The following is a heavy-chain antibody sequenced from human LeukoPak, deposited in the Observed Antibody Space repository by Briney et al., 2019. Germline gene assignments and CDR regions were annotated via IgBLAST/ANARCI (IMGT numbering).Heavy chain of an antibody. CDR3: VRRYMATSAEDFDY. Sequence: PGGSLRLSCAAPGFTFRNHWMTWVRQAPGKGLEWVANINQRGSEIYYVDSVRGRFTISRDNAKNSLYLQMNTLRAEDTAVYYCVRRYMATSAEDFDYWGQGTLVTVFS. D-gene: IGHD3-16*02. CDR2: INQRGSEI. J-gene: IGHJ4*02. V-gene: IGHV3-7*01. CDR1: GFTFRNHW.